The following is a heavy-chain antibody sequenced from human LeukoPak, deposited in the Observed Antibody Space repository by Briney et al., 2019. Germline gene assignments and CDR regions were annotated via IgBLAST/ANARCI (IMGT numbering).Heavy chain of an antibody. J-gene: IGHJ3*02. CDR3: AKASTVTTNGFSAIAI. Sequence: GGSLRLSCVASGFPFSSHGIHWVRQAPGKGLEWVAVISYDGSNTYYAESVKGRFTISRDNAKNSLYLQMNDLRPDGTAVYYCAKASTVTTNGFSAIAIWGQGTRVTVS. CDR1: GFPFSSHG. CDR2: ISYDGSNT. V-gene: IGHV3-30*18. D-gene: IGHD4-17*01.